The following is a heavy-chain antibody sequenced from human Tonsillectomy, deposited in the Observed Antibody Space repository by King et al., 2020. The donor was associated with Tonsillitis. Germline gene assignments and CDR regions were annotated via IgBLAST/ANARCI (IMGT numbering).Heavy chain of an antibody. CDR2: IRYDGSNK. J-gene: IGHJ4*02. V-gene: IGHV3-30*02. Sequence: VQLVESGGGVVQPGGSLRLSCAASGFTFSSYGMHWVRQAPGKGLEWVAFIRYDGSNKYYADSVKGRFTISRDNSKNTLYLQMNSLRAEDTAVYYCALMTTVTTGGFDYWGQGTLVTVSS. CDR1: GFTFSSYG. CDR3: ALMTTVTTGGFDY. D-gene: IGHD4-17*01.